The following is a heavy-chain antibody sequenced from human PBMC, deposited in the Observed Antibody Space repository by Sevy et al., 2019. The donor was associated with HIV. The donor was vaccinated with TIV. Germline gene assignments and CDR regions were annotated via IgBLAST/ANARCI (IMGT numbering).Heavy chain of an antibody. D-gene: IGHD3-16*02. CDR1: GYTSTGYY. CDR3: ARDVMITFGGVIVPFDY. CDR2: INPNSGGT. Sequence: ASVKVSCKASGYTSTGYYMHWVRQAPGQGLEWMGWINPNSGGTNYAQKFQGRVTMTRDTSISTAYMELSRLRSDDTAVYYCARDVMITFGGVIVPFDYWGQGTLVTVSS. J-gene: IGHJ4*02. V-gene: IGHV1-2*02.